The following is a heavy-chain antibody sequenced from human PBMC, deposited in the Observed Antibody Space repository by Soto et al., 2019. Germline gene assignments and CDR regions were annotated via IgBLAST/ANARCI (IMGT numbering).Heavy chain of an antibody. CDR1: GFTFSSYG. Sequence: PGGSLRLSCASSGFTFSSYGMRLVRPAPGKGLEWVAVISYDGSNKYYADSVKCRFTISRDNSKNTLYLQMNSLRAEDTAVYYGAKDHMRYSSSWTLDYWGQGTLVTVSS. J-gene: IGHJ4*02. D-gene: IGHD6-13*01. CDR3: AKDHMRYSSSWTLDY. CDR2: ISYDGSNK. V-gene: IGHV3-30*18.